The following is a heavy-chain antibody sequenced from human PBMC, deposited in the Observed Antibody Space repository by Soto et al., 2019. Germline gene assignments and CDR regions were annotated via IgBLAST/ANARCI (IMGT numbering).Heavy chain of an antibody. Sequence: ASVKVSCKASGYTFTGYYMHWVRQAPGQGLEWMGWINPNSGGTNYAQKFQGRVTMTRDTSISTAYMELSRLRSDDTAVYYCARPATPLYGSGGSCYRLNWFDLWGQGTLVTVSS. CDR1: GYTFTGYY. CDR3: ARPATPLYGSGGSCYRLNWFDL. J-gene: IGHJ5*02. D-gene: IGHD2-15*01. V-gene: IGHV1-2*02. CDR2: INPNSGGT.